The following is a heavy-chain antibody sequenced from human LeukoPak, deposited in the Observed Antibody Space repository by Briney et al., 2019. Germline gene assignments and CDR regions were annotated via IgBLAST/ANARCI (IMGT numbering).Heavy chain of an antibody. J-gene: IGHJ4*02. V-gene: IGHV1-46*01. CDR3: ARELSGGFFDD. D-gene: IGHD3-10*01. Sequence: GASVKVSCKASGYTFTNYYIHWVRQAPGQGLEWLGRINPGGGDTHYAQKFQGRVTMTTDTSTSTVNMELSSLRSEDTAVYSCARELSGGFFDDGGQGTLV. CDR2: INPGGGDT. CDR1: GYTFTNYY.